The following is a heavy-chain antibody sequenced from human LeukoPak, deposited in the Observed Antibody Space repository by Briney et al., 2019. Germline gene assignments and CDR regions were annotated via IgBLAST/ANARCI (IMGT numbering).Heavy chain of an antibody. Sequence: GESLKISCKGSGYSFTSYWISWVRQMPGKGLEWMGRIDPSDSYTNYSPSFQGHVTISADKFISTAYLQWSSLKASDTAMYYCARDGVSGYSYGDYWGQGTLVTVSS. D-gene: IGHD5-18*01. CDR2: IDPSDSYT. CDR1: GYSFTSYW. CDR3: ARDGVSGYSYGDY. V-gene: IGHV5-10-1*01. J-gene: IGHJ4*02.